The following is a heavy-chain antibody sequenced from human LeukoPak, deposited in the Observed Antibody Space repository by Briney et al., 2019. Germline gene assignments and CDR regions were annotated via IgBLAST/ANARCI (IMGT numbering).Heavy chain of an antibody. CDR2: IYYSGST. D-gene: IGHD6-13*01. CDR3: ASRQSSSWYGDDQLFDY. CDR1: GGSISSYY. J-gene: IGHJ4*02. V-gene: IGHV4-59*08. Sequence: PSETLSLTCTVSGGSISSYYWSWIRQPPGKGLEWIGYIYYSGSTNYNPSLKSRVTISVDTSKNQFSLKLSSVTAADTAVYYCASRQSSSWYGDDQLFDYWGQGTLVTVSS.